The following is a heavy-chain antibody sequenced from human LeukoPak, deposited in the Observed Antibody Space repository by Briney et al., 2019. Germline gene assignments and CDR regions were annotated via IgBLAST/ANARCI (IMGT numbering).Heavy chain of an antibody. CDR2: ISYDGSNK. CDR3: ARDSQWYYGMDV. D-gene: IGHD6-19*01. J-gene: IGHJ6*02. V-gene: IGHV3-30-3*01. Sequence: GGTLRLSCAASGFTFSSYAMHWVRQAPGKGLEWVAVISYDGSNKYYADSVKGRFTISRDNSKNTLYLQMNSLRAEDTAVYYCARDSQWYYGMDVWGQGTTVTVSS. CDR1: GFTFSSYA.